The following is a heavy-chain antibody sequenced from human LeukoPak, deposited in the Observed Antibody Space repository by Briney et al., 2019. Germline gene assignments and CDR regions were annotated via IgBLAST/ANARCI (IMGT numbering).Heavy chain of an antibody. CDR2: ISGSGGST. CDR3: AKARRDSTWIQPNCDY. Sequence: PGGSLRLSCAASGFTFSSYAMSWVRQAPGKGLEWVSAISGSGGSTYYADSVKGRFTISRDNSKNTLYLQMNSLRAEDTAKYYCAKARRDSTWIQPNCDYWGQGTLVTVSS. V-gene: IGHV3-23*01. CDR1: GFTFSSYA. D-gene: IGHD5-18*01. J-gene: IGHJ4*02.